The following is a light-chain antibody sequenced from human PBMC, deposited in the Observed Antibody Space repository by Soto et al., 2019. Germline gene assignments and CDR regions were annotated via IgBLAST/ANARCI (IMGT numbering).Light chain of an antibody. CDR2: EAS. CDR1: QRLNNW. V-gene: IGKV1-5*03. J-gene: IGKJ2*01. CDR3: QHSTYY. Sequence: DIQMTQSPSTLSASVGDRVTITCRASQRLNNWLAWYQLKPGKAPTLLLYEASSLESGVTSRFRGSGSCTEFTLTISSLQPEDFSTYYYQHSTYYFGQGTKLELK.